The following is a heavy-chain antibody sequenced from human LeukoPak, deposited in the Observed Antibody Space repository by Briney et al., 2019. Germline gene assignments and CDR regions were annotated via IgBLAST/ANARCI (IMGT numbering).Heavy chain of an antibody. CDR2: IIPIFGTA. Sequence: GASVKVSCKASGGTFSSYAISWVRQAPGQGLEWMGGIIPIFGTANYAQKFQGRVTITTDESTSTAYMELSSLRSEDTAVYYCASPSGYSSGWYLGAFDIWGQGTMVTVSS. D-gene: IGHD6-19*01. CDR1: GGTFSSYA. J-gene: IGHJ3*02. CDR3: ASPSGYSSGWYLGAFDI. V-gene: IGHV1-69*05.